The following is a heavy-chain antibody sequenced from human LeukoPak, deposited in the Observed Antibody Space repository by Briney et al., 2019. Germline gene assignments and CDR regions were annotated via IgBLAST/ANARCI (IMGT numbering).Heavy chain of an antibody. J-gene: IGHJ4*02. CDR3: ARGRYSSSWYVDF. Sequence: SEPLSLTCTVSGGSISSGSYYWSWIRQPAGKGLEWIGLIYTSGGTNYTPSLKSRVTISVDTSKNQFSLKLSSVTAADTAVYYCARGRYSSSWYVDFWGQGTLVTVSS. D-gene: IGHD6-13*01. V-gene: IGHV4-61*02. CDR1: GGSISSGSYY. CDR2: IYTSGGT.